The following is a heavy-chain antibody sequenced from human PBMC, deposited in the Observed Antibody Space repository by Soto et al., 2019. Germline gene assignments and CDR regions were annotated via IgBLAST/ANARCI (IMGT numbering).Heavy chain of an antibody. D-gene: IGHD2-2*02. CDR1: GGSISSYY. V-gene: IGHV4-59*08. Sequence: SETLSLTCTVSGGSISSYYWSWIRQPPGKGLEWIGYIYYSGSTNYNPSLKSRVTISVDTSKNQFSLKLSSVTAADTAVYYCAAYTVSLYYYYYGMDVWGQGTTVTVSS. J-gene: IGHJ6*02. CDR3: AAYTVSLYYYYYGMDV. CDR2: IYYSGST.